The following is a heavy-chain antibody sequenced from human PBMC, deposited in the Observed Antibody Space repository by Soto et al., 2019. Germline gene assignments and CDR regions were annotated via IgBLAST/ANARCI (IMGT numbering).Heavy chain of an antibody. V-gene: IGHV4-59*01. J-gene: IGHJ4*02. CDR2: IYYSGST. Sequence: SETLSLTCTVSGGSISSNYWSWIRQPPGKGLEWIGYIYYSGSTNYNPSLKSRVTISVDTSKNQYSLKLSSVTAADTAVYYCARGPSSYFDYWGQGTLVTVSS. CDR1: GGSISSNY. CDR3: ARGPSSYFDY.